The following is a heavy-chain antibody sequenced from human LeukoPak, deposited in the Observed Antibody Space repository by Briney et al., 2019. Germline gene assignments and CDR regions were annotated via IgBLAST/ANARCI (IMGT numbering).Heavy chain of an antibody. V-gene: IGHV3-7*01. CDR2: IKQDGSEE. J-gene: IGHJ3*02. CDR1: GFTFSSYW. Sequence: GGSLRLSCAASGFTFSSYWMSWVRQAPGKGLEWVANIKQDGSEEYYVDSVKGRFTISRDNAKNSLYLQMNSLRAEDTAVYYCARAVKQWLVLAFDIWGQGTMVTVSS. D-gene: IGHD6-19*01. CDR3: ARAVKQWLVLAFDI.